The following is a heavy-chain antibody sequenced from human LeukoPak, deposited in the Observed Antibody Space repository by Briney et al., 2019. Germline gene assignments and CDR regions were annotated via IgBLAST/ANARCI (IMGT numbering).Heavy chain of an antibody. J-gene: IGHJ4*02. CDR2: ISSSGSTI. CDR1: GFTFSDYY. Sequence: GGSLRLSCAASGFTFSDYYMSWIRQAPGKGLEWVSYISSSGSTIYYADSVKGRFTISRDNAKNSLYLQMNSLRAEDTAVYYCAKDSPSYDSSGYYPDYWGQGTLVTVSS. V-gene: IGHV3-11*04. CDR3: AKDSPSYDSSGYYPDY. D-gene: IGHD3-22*01.